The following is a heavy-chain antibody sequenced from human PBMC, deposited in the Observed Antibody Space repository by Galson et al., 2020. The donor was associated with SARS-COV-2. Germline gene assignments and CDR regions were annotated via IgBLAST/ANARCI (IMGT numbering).Heavy chain of an antibody. CDR2: IHYSGRT. CDR3: AKGYEAYGDAFDI. V-gene: IGHV4-31*11. D-gene: IGHD2-2*01. CDR1: GGSISSGGYY. J-gene: IGHJ3*02. Sequence: SETLSLTCAVSGGSISSGGYYWSWIHQHPGKGLEWIGYIHYSGRTYYNPSLKSRVTISVDTSKNQFSLKLSSVTAADTAVYYCAKGYEAYGDAFDIWGQGTMVTVSS.